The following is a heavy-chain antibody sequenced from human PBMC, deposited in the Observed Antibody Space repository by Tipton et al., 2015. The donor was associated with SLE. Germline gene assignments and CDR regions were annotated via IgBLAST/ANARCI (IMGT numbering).Heavy chain of an antibody. J-gene: IGHJ3*02. Sequence: TLSLTCSVSGDSLSTYYWNWIRQTPGKGLEWIGYIYTSGSTNYNPSLKSRVTISVDTSKNQFSLKLSSVTAADTAVYYCARGQGSYYDILTGGAFDIWGQGTMVTVSS. V-gene: IGHV4-4*09. CDR3: ARGQGSYYDILTGGAFDI. CDR2: IYTSGST. CDR1: GDSLSTYY. D-gene: IGHD3-9*01.